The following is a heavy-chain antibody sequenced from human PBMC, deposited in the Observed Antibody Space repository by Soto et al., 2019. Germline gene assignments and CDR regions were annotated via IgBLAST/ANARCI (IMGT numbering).Heavy chain of an antibody. V-gene: IGHV3-21*01. Sequence: XESLLLSCAASGFTFSSYSMNWVRQAPGKGLEWVSSISSSSSYIYYADSVKGRFTISRDNAKNSLYLQMNSLRAEDTAVYYCARHIAASFDYWGQGTLVTVSS. CDR3: ARHIAASFDY. D-gene: IGHD6-6*01. CDR2: ISSSSSYI. J-gene: IGHJ4*02. CDR1: GFTFSSYS.